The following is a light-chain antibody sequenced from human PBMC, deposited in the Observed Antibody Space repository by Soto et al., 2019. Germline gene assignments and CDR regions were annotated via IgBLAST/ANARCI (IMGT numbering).Light chain of an antibody. CDR2: DTS. CDR1: QSVSNF. Sequence: EIVLTQSPATLSLSPGERASLSCRASQSVSNFLAWYHQKPGQAPRLLIYDTSNRATGIPARFSGSGSATDFTLTISVLEPEDFAIYYCQQRGNWPLTFGGGTKVEIK. CDR3: QQRGNWPLT. J-gene: IGKJ4*01. V-gene: IGKV3-11*01.